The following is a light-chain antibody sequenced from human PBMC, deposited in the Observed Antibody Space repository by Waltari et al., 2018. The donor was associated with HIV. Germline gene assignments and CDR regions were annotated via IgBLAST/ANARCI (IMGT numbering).Light chain of an antibody. Sequence: GSPPRYLLRYKSDSDKQLGSGVPSRFSGSTDVPANAGNLVISGLQSEDEADYYCMIWYGNIWVFGGGTRLTVL. V-gene: IGLV5-45*01. CDR2: YKSDSDK. CDR3: MIWYGNIWV. J-gene: IGLJ3*02.